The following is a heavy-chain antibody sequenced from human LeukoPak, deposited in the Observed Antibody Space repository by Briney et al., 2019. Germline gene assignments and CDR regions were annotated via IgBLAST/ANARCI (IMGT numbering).Heavy chain of an antibody. CDR1: GGSFSGYY. V-gene: IGHV4-59*10. CDR2: IYTSGST. CDR3: ARVRFPGWFDP. J-gene: IGHJ5*02. Sequence: SETLSLTCAVYGGSFSGYYWSWIRQPAGKGLEWIGRIYTSGSTNYNPSLKSRVTMSVDTSKNQFSLKLSSVTAADTAVYYCARVRFPGWFDPWGQGTLVTVSS.